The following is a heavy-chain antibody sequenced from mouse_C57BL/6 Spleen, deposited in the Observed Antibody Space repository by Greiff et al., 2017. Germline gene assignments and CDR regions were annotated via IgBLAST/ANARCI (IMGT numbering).Heavy chain of an antibody. CDR3: ARHEDYYSAIDY. J-gene: IGHJ4*01. Sequence: VQVQESGAVLVKPGASVKLSCKTSGYTFTEYTIHWVKQRSGQGLEWIGWFYPGSGSIKYNEKFKDKATLTADKSSSTVYMELSRLTYEDSAVYFCARHEDYYSAIDYWGQGTSVTVSS. V-gene: IGHV1-62-2*01. CDR1: GYTFTEYT. CDR2: FYPGSGSI.